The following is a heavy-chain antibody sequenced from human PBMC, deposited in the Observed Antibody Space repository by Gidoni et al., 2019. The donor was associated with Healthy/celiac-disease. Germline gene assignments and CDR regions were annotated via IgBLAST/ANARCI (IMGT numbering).Heavy chain of an antibody. CDR1: GYTFTSYA. Sequence: QVQLVQSGAEVKKPGASVKVSCKASGYTFTSYARHWVRQAPGQRLEWMGWINAGNGNTKYSQKFQGRVTITRDTSASTAYMELSSLRSEDTAVYYCASAVSGLLAYDSSGYPFDYWGQGTLVTVSS. CDR3: ASAVSGLLAYDSSGYPFDY. V-gene: IGHV1-3*01. CDR2: INAGNGNT. D-gene: IGHD3-22*01. J-gene: IGHJ4*02.